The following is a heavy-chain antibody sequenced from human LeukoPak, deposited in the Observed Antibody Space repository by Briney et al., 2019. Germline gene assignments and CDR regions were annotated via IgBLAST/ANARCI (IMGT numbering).Heavy chain of an antibody. D-gene: IGHD3-10*01. V-gene: IGHV3-48*03. CDR2: ISGSGTTI. CDR1: GFSFSSYE. J-gene: IGHJ3*02. CDR3: VRDEIRSGAFDI. Sequence: GGSLRLPCAASGFSFSSYEMNRVRQGPGKGLEWVSYISGSGTTIYDADSVKGRFTISRDNAKNSLYLHLNSLTAEDTAIYYCVRDEIRSGAFDIWGQGTMVTVSS.